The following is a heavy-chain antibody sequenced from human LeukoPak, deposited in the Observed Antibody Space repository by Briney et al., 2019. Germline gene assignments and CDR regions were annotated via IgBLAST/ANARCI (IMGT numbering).Heavy chain of an antibody. J-gene: IGHJ4*02. CDR3: ARVVRGPRDSSGNYYYFDN. CDR1: GFSLTTSGSC. Sequence: SGPTLLNPTQTLTLTCTFSGFSLTTSGSCVSWIRQPPGKALDCLARIDWDNDEYYSTSLKTRLTISKDTSKNQVALTMTNMDPVDTATYYCARVVRGPRDSSGNYYYFDNWGQGTLVTVSS. V-gene: IGHV2-70*11. CDR2: IDWDNDE. D-gene: IGHD3-22*01.